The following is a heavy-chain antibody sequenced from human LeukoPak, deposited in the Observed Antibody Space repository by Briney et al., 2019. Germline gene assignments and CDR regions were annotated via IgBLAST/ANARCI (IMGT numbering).Heavy chain of an antibody. D-gene: IGHD5-18*01. Sequence: ASVKVSCKTSGYTFTSYGINWVRQAPGQGLEWMGWISAYNGHTNYAQKLQGRVTMTTDTSTSTAYMELRSLRSDGTAVYYCARSSGYSYGSDPDYWGQGTLVTVSS. J-gene: IGHJ4*02. V-gene: IGHV1-18*01. CDR1: GYTFTSYG. CDR3: ARSSGYSYGSDPDY. CDR2: ISAYNGHT.